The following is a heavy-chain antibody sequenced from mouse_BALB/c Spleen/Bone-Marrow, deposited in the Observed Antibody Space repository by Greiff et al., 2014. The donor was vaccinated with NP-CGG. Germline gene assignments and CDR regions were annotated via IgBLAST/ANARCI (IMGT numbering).Heavy chain of an antibody. Sequence: VNLVESGTGLVAPSQSLSITCTVSGFSLTSYGVHWVRQPPGKGLEWLGAIWAGGSTNYNSTLMSRLSLSKDKSKSHVFLKMNSLQTEDSAMYYCARVYLWYFDVWGAGTPVTVSS. V-gene: IGHV2-9*02. J-gene: IGHJ1*01. CDR3: ARVYLWYFDV. CDR2: IWAGGST. CDR1: GFSLTSYG. D-gene: IGHD2-3*01.